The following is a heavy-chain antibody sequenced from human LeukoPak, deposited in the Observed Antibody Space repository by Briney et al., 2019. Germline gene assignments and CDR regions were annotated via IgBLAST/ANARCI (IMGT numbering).Heavy chain of an antibody. Sequence: GGSLTLSCAASGFNFRTKWMIWVRQPPGKGLEWVANLNEDGSEKYYVDSLKGRFTITRDNAENSLYLHMNSLRAEDTAVYYCARGGAGYYFDSWGQGTLLTVSS. CDR1: GFNFRTKW. J-gene: IGHJ4*02. CDR3: ARGGAGYYFDS. CDR2: LNEDGSEK. D-gene: IGHD6-19*01. V-gene: IGHV3-7*01.